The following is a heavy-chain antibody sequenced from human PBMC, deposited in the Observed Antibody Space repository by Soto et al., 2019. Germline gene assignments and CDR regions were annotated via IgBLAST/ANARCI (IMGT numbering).Heavy chain of an antibody. CDR2: INHSGST. D-gene: IGHD3-10*01. J-gene: IGHJ6*02. V-gene: IGHV4-34*01. Sequence: ETLSLTCAVYGGSFSGYYWSWIRQPPGKGLEWIGEINHSGSTNYNPSLKSRVTISVDTSKNQFSLKLSSVTAADTAVYYCARGPYGSGSYYNGGFYGMDVWGQGTTVTVSS. CDR1: GGSFSGYY. CDR3: ARGPYGSGSYYNGGFYGMDV.